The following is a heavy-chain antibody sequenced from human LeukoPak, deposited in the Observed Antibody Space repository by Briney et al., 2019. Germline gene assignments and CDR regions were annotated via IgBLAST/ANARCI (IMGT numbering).Heavy chain of an antibody. CDR2: ISGSGATS. V-gene: IGHV3-23*01. D-gene: IGHD6-19*01. J-gene: IGHJ4*02. Sequence: VISGSGATSYSAASVKRRFPISSDNSKTPLYLQMNSLRADATAVYYCAKDDPIGWYPVTDYWGQGTLVTVSS. CDR3: AKDDPIGWYPVTDY.